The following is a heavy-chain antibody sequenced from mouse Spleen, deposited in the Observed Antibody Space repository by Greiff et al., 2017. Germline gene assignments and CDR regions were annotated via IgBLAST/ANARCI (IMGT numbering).Heavy chain of an antibody. CDR1: GFTFSSYA. D-gene: IGHD1-1*01. Sequence: EVKLMESGGGLVKPGGSLKLSCAASGFTFSSYAMSWVRQTPEKRLEWVATISSGGSYTYYPDSVKGRFTISRDNAKNTLYLQMSSLRSEDTAMYYCARLKLITTGAMDYWGQGTSVTVSS. J-gene: IGHJ4*01. CDR3: ARLKLITTGAMDY. CDR2: ISSGGSYT. V-gene: IGHV5-9-1*01.